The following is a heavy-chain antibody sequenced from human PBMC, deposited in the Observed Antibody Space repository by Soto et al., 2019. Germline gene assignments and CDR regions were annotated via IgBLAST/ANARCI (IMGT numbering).Heavy chain of an antibody. V-gene: IGHV3-11*01. CDR2: ISSSGSTI. D-gene: IGHD6-19*01. CDR1: GFTFSDYY. CDR3: ARDPQEVAPPRGWLHEVTSYYYYMDV. Sequence: GGSLRLSCAASGFTFSDYYMSWIRQAPGKGLEWVSYISSSGSTIYYADSVKGRFTISRDNAKNSLYLQMNSLRAEDTAVYYCARDPQEVAPPRGWLHEVTSYYYYMDVWGKGTTVTVSS. J-gene: IGHJ6*03.